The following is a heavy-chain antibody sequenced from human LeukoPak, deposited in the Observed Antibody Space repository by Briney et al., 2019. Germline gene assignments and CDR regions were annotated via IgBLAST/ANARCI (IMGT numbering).Heavy chain of an antibody. CDR2: ISGSGGST. D-gene: IGHD6-19*01. J-gene: IGHJ4*02. Sequence: PGGSLRLSCAASGFTFSSYAMSWVRQAPGKGLEWVSAISGSGGSTYYADSVKGRFTISRDNSKNTLYLQMNSLRAEDTAIYYCAKAGSSGWYNGYWGQGTLVTVSS. V-gene: IGHV3-23*01. CDR3: AKAGSSGWYNGY. CDR1: GFTFSSYA.